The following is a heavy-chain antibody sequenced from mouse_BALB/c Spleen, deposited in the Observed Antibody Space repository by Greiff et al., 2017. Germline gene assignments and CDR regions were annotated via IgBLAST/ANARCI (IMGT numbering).Heavy chain of an antibody. Sequence: VQLVESGPELVKPGASVKISCKASGYAFSSSWMNWVKQRPGQGLEWIGRIYPGDGDTNYNGKFKGKATLTADKSSSTAYMQLSSLTSVDSAVYFCARGDYYGSLWYFDVWGAGTTVTVSS. CDR2: IYPGDGDT. V-gene: IGHV1-82*01. J-gene: IGHJ1*01. D-gene: IGHD1-1*01. CDR3: ARGDYYGSLWYFDV. CDR1: GYAFSSSW.